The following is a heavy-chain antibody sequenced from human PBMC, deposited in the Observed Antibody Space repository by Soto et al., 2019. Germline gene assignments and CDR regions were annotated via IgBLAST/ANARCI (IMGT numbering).Heavy chain of an antibody. CDR1: GFMFNDYE. J-gene: IGHJ4*02. Sequence: EVQLVESGGGLAQSGGSLRLSCAASGFMFNDYEMNWVRQAPGKGLEWVSYISEGGTTTHYTDSVKGRFTIPRDNAKESLYLKRSRRTPEDTATYFGVRDAGGGALLLWDSWGQGVVVTVSS. CDR3: VRDAGGGALLLWDS. CDR2: ISEGGTTT. V-gene: IGHV3-48*03. D-gene: IGHD1-26*01.